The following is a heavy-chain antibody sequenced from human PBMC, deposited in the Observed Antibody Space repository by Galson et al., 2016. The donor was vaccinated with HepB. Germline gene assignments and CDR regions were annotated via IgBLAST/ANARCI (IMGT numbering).Heavy chain of an antibody. CDR3: ARERRDSISYVDN. V-gene: IGHV4-39*01. J-gene: IGHJ4*02. D-gene: IGHD6-13*01. CDR2: VYKTGTT. Sequence: SETLSLTCSVSGGSITSGDYFWGWLRQSPGTGLQWPGTVYKTGTTYYNPSLGSRVTVSVDTSKDQFSLRLTSVTAADTATYFCARERRDSISYVDNWGQGTLVTVSS. CDR1: GGSITSGDYF.